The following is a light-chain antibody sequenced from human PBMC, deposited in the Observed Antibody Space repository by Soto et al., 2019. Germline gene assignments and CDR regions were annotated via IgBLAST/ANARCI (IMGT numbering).Light chain of an antibody. J-gene: IGLJ1*01. CDR1: SSNIGSNY. CDR3: AAWDDSLSGQV. Sequence: ISCSGSSSNIGSNYVYWYQQLPGTAPKLLIYSNNQRPSGVPDRFSGSKSGTSASLAISGLRSEDEADYYCAAWDDSLSGQVFGTGTKVTVL. V-gene: IGLV1-47*02. CDR2: SNN.